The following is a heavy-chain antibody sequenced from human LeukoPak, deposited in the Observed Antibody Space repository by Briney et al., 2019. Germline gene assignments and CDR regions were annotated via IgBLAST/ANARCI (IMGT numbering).Heavy chain of an antibody. CDR2: IYTSGRT. V-gene: IGHV4-4*07. CDR1: GGSISSYY. J-gene: IGHJ5*02. CDR3: ARISNYYDSSGYHNWFDP. D-gene: IGHD3-22*01. Sequence: SETLSLTCTVSGGSISSYYWTWIRQPAGKGLEWIGRIYTSGRTNYNPPLKSRVTMSLDTSKNQFSVKLSSVTAADTAVYYCARISNYYDSSGYHNWFDPWGQGTLVTVSS.